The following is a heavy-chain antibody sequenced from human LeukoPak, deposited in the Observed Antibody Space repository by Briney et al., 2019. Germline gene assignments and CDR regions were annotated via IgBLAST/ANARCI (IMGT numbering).Heavy chain of an antibody. Sequence: GGSLRLSCAASGFTFSDYYMSWVRQAPGKGLEWVSYISGSGSTIYYADSVKGRFTISRDNAKNSLYLQMNSLGAEDTAVYYCARRSGSYQADFDYWGQGTLVTVSS. J-gene: IGHJ4*02. CDR1: GFTFSDYY. CDR3: ARRSGSYQADFDY. V-gene: IGHV3-11*01. D-gene: IGHD1-26*01. CDR2: ISGSGSTI.